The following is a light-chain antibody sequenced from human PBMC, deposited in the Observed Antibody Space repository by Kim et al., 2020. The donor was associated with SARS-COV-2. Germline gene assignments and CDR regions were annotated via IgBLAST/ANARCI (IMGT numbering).Light chain of an antibody. CDR2: DAS. J-gene: IGKJ1*01. Sequence: DIQMTQSPSSLSASVGDRVTITCRASQYISIYLNWYQQKPGKAPNLLIYDASSLQSGVPSRFSGSGSGTDFTLTISSLHPEDFATYYCQHSYSSLTFGQGTKVDIK. CDR1: QYISIY. V-gene: IGKV1-39*01. CDR3: QHSYSSLT.